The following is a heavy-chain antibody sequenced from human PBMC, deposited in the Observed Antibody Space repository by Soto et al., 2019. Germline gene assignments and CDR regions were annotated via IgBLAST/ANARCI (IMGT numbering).Heavy chain of an antibody. D-gene: IGHD6-13*01. Sequence: SETLSLTCTVSGGSISSYYWSWIRQPPGKGLEWIGYIYYSGSTNYNPSLKGRVTISVDTSKNQFSLKLSSVTAADTAVYYCARSVSLSSSWYYFDYWGQGTLVTVS. CDR2: IYYSGST. J-gene: IGHJ4*02. V-gene: IGHV4-59*01. CDR3: ARSVSLSSSWYYFDY. CDR1: GGSISSYY.